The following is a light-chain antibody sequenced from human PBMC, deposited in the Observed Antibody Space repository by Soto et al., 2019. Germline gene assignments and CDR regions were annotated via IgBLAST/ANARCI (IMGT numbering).Light chain of an antibody. CDR2: GNN. Sequence: QSVLTRPPSVSGAPGQRVTISCIGNSSNLGTGYDVHWYQIRPGSAPQLLIYGNNNRPSGVPDRFSGSKSGTSASLAITGLQAEDEATYHCQSYDSSLSGVVFGGGTKLTVL. CDR3: QSYDSSLSGVV. J-gene: IGLJ2*01. V-gene: IGLV1-40*01. CDR1: SSNLGTGYD.